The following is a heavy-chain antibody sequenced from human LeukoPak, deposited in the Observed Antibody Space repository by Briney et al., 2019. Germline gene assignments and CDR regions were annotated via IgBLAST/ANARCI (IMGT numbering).Heavy chain of an antibody. D-gene: IGHD5-24*01. CDR2: ITSDRNLI. CDR3: VRSVQFGFRFDP. CDR1: GFDFSIHS. J-gene: IGHJ5*02. Sequence: GGSLRLSCAASGFDFSIHSMNWVRQAPGKGLEWIAYITSDRNLIYYGDSVRGRFTISRDNAKKSLYLQMNSLTADDTALYYCVRSVQFGFRFDPRGQGTLVIVSS. V-gene: IGHV3-48*01.